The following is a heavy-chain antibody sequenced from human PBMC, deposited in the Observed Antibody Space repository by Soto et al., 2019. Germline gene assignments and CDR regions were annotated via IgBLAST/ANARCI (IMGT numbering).Heavy chain of an antibody. CDR2: INHSGST. Sequence: PSKTLSLTCAFYGGSFIGYYWRWIRQPPGKGLEWIGEINHSGSTNYNPSLKSRVTISVDTSKNQFSLKLSSVTAADTAVYYCASGGYQLLYYYYYGMDVWGQGTTVTGS. J-gene: IGHJ6*02. CDR1: GGSFIGYY. CDR3: ASGGYQLLYYYYYGMDV. V-gene: IGHV4-34*01. D-gene: IGHD2-2*01.